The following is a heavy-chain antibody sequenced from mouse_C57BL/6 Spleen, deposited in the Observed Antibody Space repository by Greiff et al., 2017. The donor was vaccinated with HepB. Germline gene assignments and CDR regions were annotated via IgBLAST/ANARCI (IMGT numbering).Heavy chain of an antibody. V-gene: IGHV1-19*01. CDR3: ARGPNLLLRSYFDY. CDR1: GYTFTDYY. D-gene: IGHD1-1*01. J-gene: IGHJ2*01. CDR2: INPYNGGT. Sequence: EVQLQQSGPVLVKPGASVKMSCKASGYTFTDYYMNWVKQSHGKSLEWIGIINPYNGGTSYNQKFKGKATLTVDKSSSTAYMELNSLTSEDSAVYYFARGPNLLLRSYFDYWGQGTTLTVSS.